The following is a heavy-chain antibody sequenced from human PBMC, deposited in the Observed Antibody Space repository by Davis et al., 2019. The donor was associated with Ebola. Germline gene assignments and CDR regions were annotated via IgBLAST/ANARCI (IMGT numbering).Heavy chain of an antibody. J-gene: IGHJ5*02. CDR3: ERSLELVFDWFDP. Sequence: MPGGSLRLSCAVSGGSFSGYYWSWIRQPPGKGLEWIGEINHSGSTNYNPSLKSRVTISVDTSKNQFTLKLRSVTAADTAVYYCERSLELVFDWFDPWGQGTLVTVSS. CDR1: GGSFSGYY. V-gene: IGHV4-34*01. CDR2: INHSGST. D-gene: IGHD1-7*01.